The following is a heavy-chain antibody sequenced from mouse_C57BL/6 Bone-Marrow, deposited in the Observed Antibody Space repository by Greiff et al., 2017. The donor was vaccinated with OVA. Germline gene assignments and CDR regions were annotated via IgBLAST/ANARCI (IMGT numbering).Heavy chain of an antibody. Sequence: EVKLVESGGDLVKPGGSLKLSCAASGFTFSSYGMSWVRQTPDKRLEWVATISSGGSYTYYPDSVKGRFTISRDNAKNTLYLQMSSLKSEDTAMYYCARHRGVLLDYWGQGTTLTVSS. CDR3: ARHRGVLLDY. J-gene: IGHJ2*01. D-gene: IGHD2-14*01. CDR1: GFTFSSYG. CDR2: ISSGGSYT. V-gene: IGHV5-6*01.